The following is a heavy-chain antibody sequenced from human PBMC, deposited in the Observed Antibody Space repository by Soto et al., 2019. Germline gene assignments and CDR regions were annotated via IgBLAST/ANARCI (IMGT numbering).Heavy chain of an antibody. Sequence: PGGSLRLSCAASGFTFSSYAMSWVRQAPGKGLEWVSAISGSGGSTYYADSVRGRFTISRDNSKSTLYLQMNSLRAEDTAVYYCAKDGDWLLYSGHDRWCDPWGQGTLVTVSS. V-gene: IGHV3-23*01. CDR2: ISGSGGST. J-gene: IGHJ5*02. D-gene: IGHD3-9*01. CDR3: AKDGDWLLYSGHDRWCDP. CDR1: GFTFSSYA.